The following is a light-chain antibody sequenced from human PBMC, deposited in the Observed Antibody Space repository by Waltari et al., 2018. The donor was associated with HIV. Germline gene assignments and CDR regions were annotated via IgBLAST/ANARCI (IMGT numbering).Light chain of an antibody. Sequence: QSALTQPRSVSGSPGQSVTIPCTGTSSDVGGYNYVSWYQQHPGKAPKLIIYDVTKRPSGVPDRFSGAKSGNTASLTISGLQAEDEADYYCCSFAGGYTVVFGGGTNLTVL. J-gene: IGLJ3*02. V-gene: IGLV2-11*01. CDR3: CSFAGGYTVV. CDR2: DVT. CDR1: SSDVGGYNY.